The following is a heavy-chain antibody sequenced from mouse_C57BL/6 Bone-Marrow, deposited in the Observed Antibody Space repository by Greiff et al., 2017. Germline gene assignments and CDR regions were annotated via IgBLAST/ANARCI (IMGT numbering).Heavy chain of an antibody. CDR1: GYTFTTYP. CDR3: ARGGNYGGYYFDY. V-gene: IGHV1-47*01. D-gene: IGHD2-1*01. Sequence: VQVVESGAELVKPGASVKMSCKASGYTFTTYPIEWMKQNHGQSLEWIGNFHPYNDDTKYNEKFKGKATLTVEKSSSTVYLELSRLTSDDSAVYYCARGGNYGGYYFDYWGQGTTLTVSA. CDR2: FHPYNDDT. J-gene: IGHJ2*01.